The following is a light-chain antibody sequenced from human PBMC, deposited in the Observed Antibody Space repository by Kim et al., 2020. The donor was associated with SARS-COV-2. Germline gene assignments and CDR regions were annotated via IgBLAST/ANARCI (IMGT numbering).Light chain of an antibody. Sequence: SYELTQPPSVSVSPGQTASITCSGDRLGNKYACWYQQKSGQSPVVVIYQDTKRPSGIPERFSGSNSGNTATLTISGTQAMDEADYYCQVWDSTTTLLGGG. V-gene: IGLV3-1*01. CDR3: QVWDSTTTL. CDR1: RLGNKY. J-gene: IGLJ2*01. CDR2: QDT.